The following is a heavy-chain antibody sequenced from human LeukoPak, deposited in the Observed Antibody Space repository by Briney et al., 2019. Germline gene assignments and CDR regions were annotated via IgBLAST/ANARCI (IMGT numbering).Heavy chain of an antibody. D-gene: IGHD3-10*01. V-gene: IGHV1-2*02. CDR2: INPNSGGT. Sequence: GASVKVSCKASGYTFTGYYTHWVRQAPGQGLEWMGWINPNSGGTNYAQKFQGRVTMTRDTSISTAYMELSRLRSDDTAVYYCARGYGSGSYGLRYNWFDLWGQGTLVTVSS. CDR1: GYTFTGYY. J-gene: IGHJ5*02. CDR3: ARGYGSGSYGLRYNWFDL.